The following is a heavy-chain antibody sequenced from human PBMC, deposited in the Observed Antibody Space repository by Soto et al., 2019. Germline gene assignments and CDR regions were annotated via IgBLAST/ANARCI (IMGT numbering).Heavy chain of an antibody. D-gene: IGHD3-3*01. Sequence: SETLSLTCTVSGGSISSGDYYWSWIRQPPGKGLEWIGYIYYSGSTYYNPSLKSRVTISVDTPKNQFSLKLSSVTAADTAVYYCARGRFLEWLLSGDYGMDVWGQGTTVTVSS. CDR1: GGSISSGDYY. CDR2: IYYSGST. CDR3: ARGRFLEWLLSGDYGMDV. V-gene: IGHV4-30-4*01. J-gene: IGHJ6*02.